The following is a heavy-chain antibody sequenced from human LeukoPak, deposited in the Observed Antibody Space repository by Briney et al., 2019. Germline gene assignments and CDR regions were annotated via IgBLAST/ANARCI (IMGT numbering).Heavy chain of an antibody. D-gene: IGHD2-2*01. CDR3: ARGNTRGYCSSTSCYVGDWFDP. J-gene: IGHJ5*02. V-gene: IGHV3-33*01. CDR2: IWYDGGNK. Sequence: PGRSLRLSCAASGFTFSSYGMHWVRQAPGKGLEWVAVIWYDGGNKYYADSVKGRFTISRDNSKNTLYLQMNSLRAEDTAVYYCARGNTRGYCSSTSCYVGDWFDPWGQGTLVTVSS. CDR1: GFTFSSYG.